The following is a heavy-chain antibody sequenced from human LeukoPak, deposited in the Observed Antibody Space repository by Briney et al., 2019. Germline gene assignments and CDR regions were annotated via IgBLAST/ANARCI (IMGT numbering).Heavy chain of an antibody. D-gene: IGHD1-26*01. V-gene: IGHV3-30-3*01. J-gene: IGHJ4*02. CDR3: ARGPYSGSYCHY. Sequence: GGSLRLSCAASGFTFSSYAIHWVRQAPGKGLEWVAVISYDGSNKYYADSVKGRFTISRDNSKNTLYLQMNSVRAEDTAVYYCARGPYSGSYCHYWGQGTLVTVSS. CDR1: GFTFSSYA. CDR2: ISYDGSNK.